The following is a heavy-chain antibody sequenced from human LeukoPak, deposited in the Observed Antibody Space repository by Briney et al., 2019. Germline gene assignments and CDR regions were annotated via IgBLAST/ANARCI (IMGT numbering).Heavy chain of an antibody. CDR2: IYYTGST. J-gene: IGHJ5*02. CDR1: GASSDDYY. V-gene: IGHV4-59*08. Sequence: SETLSLTCTVSGASSDDYYWNWIRQPPGKGLEWIGYIYYTGSTIYNPSLKSRVTISVDTSKDQFSLKLRSVTAADTAVYYCARIVVAGNGYNSFDPWGQGTLVTVSS. D-gene: IGHD6-19*01. CDR3: ARIVVAGNGYNSFDP.